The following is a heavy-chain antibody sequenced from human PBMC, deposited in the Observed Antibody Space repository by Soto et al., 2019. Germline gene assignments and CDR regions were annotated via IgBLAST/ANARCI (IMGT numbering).Heavy chain of an antibody. D-gene: IGHD4-17*01. CDR2: ISGSGGST. V-gene: IGHV3-23*01. Sequence: GGSLRLSCAASGFTFSSYAMSWVRQAPGKGLEWVSAISGSGGSTYYADSVKGRFTISRDNSKNTLYLQMNSLRAEDTAVYYCAKVAGPLLLYGDYVHYWGQGSLVTVSS. J-gene: IGHJ4*02. CDR3: AKVAGPLLLYGDYVHY. CDR1: GFTFSSYA.